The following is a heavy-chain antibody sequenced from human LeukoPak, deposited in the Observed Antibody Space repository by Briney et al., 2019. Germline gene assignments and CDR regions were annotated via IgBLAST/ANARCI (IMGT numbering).Heavy chain of an antibody. J-gene: IGHJ4*02. Sequence: PSETLSLTCTVSGASVSSGGYYWSWIRQPPGKGLEWIGYIYYRGSTNFNPSLKSRVPISVDTSKNQFSLKVSSVTAADTAVYYCARRGGSGRSFDYWGQGTLVTVSS. V-gene: IGHV4-61*08. D-gene: IGHD3-10*01. CDR3: ARRGGSGRSFDY. CDR2: IYYRGST. CDR1: GASVSSGGYY.